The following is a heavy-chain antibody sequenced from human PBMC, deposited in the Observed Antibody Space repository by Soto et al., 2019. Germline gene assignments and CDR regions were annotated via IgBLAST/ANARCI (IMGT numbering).Heavy chain of an antibody. J-gene: IGHJ4*02. CDR1: GFTFSSYG. CDR3: AKGQVGLWLEEPFDY. CDR2: ISYDGSNK. D-gene: IGHD5-18*01. V-gene: IGHV3-30*18. Sequence: QVQLVESGGGVVQPGRSLRLSCAASGFTFSSYGMHWVRQAPGKGLEWVAVISYDGSNKYYADSVKGRFTIARDNSKNTLYMQMNGLRAEDTAVYYCAKGQVGLWLEEPFDYWGQGTLVTVSP.